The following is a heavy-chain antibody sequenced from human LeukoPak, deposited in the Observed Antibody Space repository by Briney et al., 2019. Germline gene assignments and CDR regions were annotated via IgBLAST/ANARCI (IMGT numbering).Heavy chain of an antibody. D-gene: IGHD3-9*01. V-gene: IGHV1-18*01. CDR2: VSPYNGNT. Sequence: GASVKVSCETSGYTFTNYDVSWVRQAPGQGLEWMGRVSPYNGNTNYEQKLQGRVTMSTDAPTKTVYMELRSLRSDDTAVYYCARGGYYDILTGYETDDVFDIWGQGTMVTVSS. CDR1: GYTFTNYD. J-gene: IGHJ3*02. CDR3: ARGGYYDILTGYETDDVFDI.